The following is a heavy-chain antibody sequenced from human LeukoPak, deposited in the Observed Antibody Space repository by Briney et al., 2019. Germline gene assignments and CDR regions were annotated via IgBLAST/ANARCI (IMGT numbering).Heavy chain of an antibody. J-gene: IGHJ4*02. CDR3: ARDQEDIVATISYYFDY. V-gene: IGHV3-30*03. Sequence: GGSLRLSCAASGFTFSSYGMHWVRQAPGKGLEWVAVISYDGSNKYYADSVKGRFTISRDNSKNTLYLQMNSLRAEDTAVYYCARDQEDIVATISYYFDYWGQGTLVTVSS. D-gene: IGHD5-12*01. CDR2: ISYDGSNK. CDR1: GFTFSSYG.